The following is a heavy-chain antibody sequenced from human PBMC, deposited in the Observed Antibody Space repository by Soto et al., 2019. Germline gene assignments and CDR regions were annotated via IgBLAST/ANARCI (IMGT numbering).Heavy chain of an antibody. CDR2: ISPYNGNT. CDR3: ARDGRGTAMGCTAADWFDP. V-gene: IGHV1-18*01. Sequence: QVQLVQSGAEVKKPGASVKVSCKASGYTFTSYGISWVRQAPGQGLEWMGWISPYNGNTNYAQMLQGRVTMTTDTSKNTAYMELRSLRSDDTAVYYCARDGRGTAMGCTAADWFDPWGQGTLVTVSS. CDR1: GYTFTSYG. D-gene: IGHD5-18*01. J-gene: IGHJ5*02.